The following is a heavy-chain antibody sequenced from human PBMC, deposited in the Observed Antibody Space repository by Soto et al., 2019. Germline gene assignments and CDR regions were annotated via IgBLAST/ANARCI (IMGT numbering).Heavy chain of an antibody. V-gene: IGHV4-30-2*01. CDR1: GGSISSGGYS. CDR3: GREGGYDSSGYWLEFDP. Sequence: QLQLQESGSGLVKPSQTLSLTCAVSGGSISSGGYSWSWIRQPPGKGLEWIGYIYHSGSTYYNPSLEGRVTRSVDRCKNQFSRKLRSVCAEDTAVYYWGREGGYDSSGYWLEFDPWGQGTLVTVSS. J-gene: IGHJ5*02. CDR2: IYHSGST. D-gene: IGHD3-22*01.